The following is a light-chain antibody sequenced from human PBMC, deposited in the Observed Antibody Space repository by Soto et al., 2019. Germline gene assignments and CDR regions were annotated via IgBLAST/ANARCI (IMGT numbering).Light chain of an antibody. CDR1: PSVSSSY. V-gene: IGKV3-20*01. J-gene: IGKJ1*01. Sequence: EIVCTPSPGTLSLSPGARATLSGRASPSVSSSYLAWYQQKPGQAPRLLIYGASSRATGIPDRFSGSGSGTDFTLKISRMETEDFAVYYCQQYGSSPRTFGQGTKVDIK. CDR3: QQYGSSPRT. CDR2: GAS.